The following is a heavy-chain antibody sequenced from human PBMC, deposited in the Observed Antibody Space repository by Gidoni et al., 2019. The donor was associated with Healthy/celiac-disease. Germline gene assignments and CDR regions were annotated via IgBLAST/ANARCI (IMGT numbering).Heavy chain of an antibody. D-gene: IGHD6-19*01. J-gene: IGHJ4*02. CDR2: IGGIGGST. CDR3: AKDHRFVAVAGTRFDY. V-gene: IGHV3-23*01. Sequence: EVKLLESGGGLVQAGGSLRRSCAASGFTFSSFAMSWVRQAPGKGLEWLAAIGGIGGSTYYADSVKRRFPISRDNSKNTLYLQMNSLRAEDTAVYYCAKDHRFVAVAGTRFDYWGQGTLVTVSS. CDR1: GFTFSSFA.